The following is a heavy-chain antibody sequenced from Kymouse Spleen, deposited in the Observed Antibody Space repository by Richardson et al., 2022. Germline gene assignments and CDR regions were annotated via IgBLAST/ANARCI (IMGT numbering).Heavy chain of an antibody. CDR1: GFTFSSYG. D-gene: IGHD3-10*01. V-gene: IGHV3-33*01. CDR2: IWYDGSNK. J-gene: IGHJ4*02. Sequence: QVQLVESGGGVVQPGRSLRLSCAASGFTFSSYGMHWVRQAPGKGLEWVAVIWYDGSNKYYADSVKGRFTISRDNSKNTLYLQMNSLRAEDTAVYYCAREDPNYYGSGSYIDYWGQGTLVTVSS. CDR3: AREDPNYYGSGSYIDY.